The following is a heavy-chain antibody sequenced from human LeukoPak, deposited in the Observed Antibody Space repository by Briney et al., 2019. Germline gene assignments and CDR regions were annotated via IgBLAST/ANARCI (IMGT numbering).Heavy chain of an antibody. V-gene: IGHV4-39*01. J-gene: IGHJ6*03. CDR1: GGSFSGSSYY. Sequence: SETLSLTCAVYGGSFSGSSYYWGWIRQPPGKGLEWIGSIYYSGSTYYNPSLKSRVTISVDTSKNQFSLKLSSVTAADTAVYYCARGAVMGYYYYMDVWGKGTTVTVSS. D-gene: IGHD2-8*01. CDR2: IYYSGST. CDR3: ARGAVMGYYYYMDV.